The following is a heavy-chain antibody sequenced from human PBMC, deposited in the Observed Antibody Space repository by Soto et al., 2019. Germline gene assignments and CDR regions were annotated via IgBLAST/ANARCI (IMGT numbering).Heavy chain of an antibody. J-gene: IGHJ6*04. D-gene: IGHD3-10*01. CDR1: GFTFSAYA. CDR2: ISGSGGSK. CDR3: VTDRGVRGIYYFFYGTDV. V-gene: IGHV3-23*01. Sequence: EVQLLESGGPLVQPGGSLTLSCAASGFTFSAYAMSWVRQAPGKGLEWVSGISGSGGSKYYSDSVRGRFTISRDNLENTRYLQLNSLRAEDTALYYCVTDRGVRGIYYFFYGTDVWGKGNTDTVSS.